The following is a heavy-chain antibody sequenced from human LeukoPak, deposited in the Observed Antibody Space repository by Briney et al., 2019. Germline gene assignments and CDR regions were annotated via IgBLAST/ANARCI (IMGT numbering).Heavy chain of an antibody. D-gene: IGHD2/OR15-2a*01. CDR2: IYYSGST. Sequence: SETLSLTCTVSGGSISSYYWGWIRQPPGKGLEWIGSIYYSGSTYYNPSLKSRVTISVDTSKNQFSLKLSSVTAADTAVYYCARPRIGPFDYWGQGTLVTVSS. CDR1: GGSISSYY. J-gene: IGHJ4*02. CDR3: ARPRIGPFDY. V-gene: IGHV4-39*01.